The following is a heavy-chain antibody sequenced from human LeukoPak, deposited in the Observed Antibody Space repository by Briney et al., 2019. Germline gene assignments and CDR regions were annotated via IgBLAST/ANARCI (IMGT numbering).Heavy chain of an antibody. CDR2: ISYDGSNE. CDR3: ARDLDYSTLYYYYGMDV. J-gene: IGHJ6*02. Sequence: GGSLRLSCAASGFNFRSYAMHWVRQAPGKGLEWVAVISYDGSNEDYTDSVKGRFTISRDNAKNSLYLQMNSLRAEDTAVYYCARDLDYSTLYYYYGMDVWGQGTTVTVSS. CDR1: GFNFRSYA. V-gene: IGHV3-30-3*01. D-gene: IGHD2-15*01.